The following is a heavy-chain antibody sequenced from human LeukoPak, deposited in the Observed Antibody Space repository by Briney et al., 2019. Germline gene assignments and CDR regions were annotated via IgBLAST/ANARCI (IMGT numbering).Heavy chain of an antibody. Sequence: GGSVRLSCAASGFTFSSYGMNWVRQAPGKGLEWVAVISYDGSNKYYADSVKGRFTISRDNSKNTLYLQMNRLRAEDTAVYYCAKAQGDYYYDSSGYYDWFDPWGQGTLVTVSS. CDR1: GFTFSSYG. CDR3: AKAQGDYYYDSSGYYDWFDP. V-gene: IGHV3-30*18. CDR2: ISYDGSNK. D-gene: IGHD3-22*01. J-gene: IGHJ5*02.